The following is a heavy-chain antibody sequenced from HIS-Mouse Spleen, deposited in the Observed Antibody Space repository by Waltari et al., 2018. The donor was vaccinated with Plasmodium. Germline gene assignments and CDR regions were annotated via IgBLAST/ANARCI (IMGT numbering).Heavy chain of an antibody. D-gene: IGHD6-13*01. CDR1: GFTFSSYG. J-gene: IGHJ4*02. CDR2: ISYDGSNK. CDR3: AKDRRSSSGYVDY. V-gene: IGHV3-30*18. Sequence: QVQLVESGGGVVQPGRSLRLSCAASGFTFSSYGMHWVRQAPGKGLVWVAVISYDGSNKYYADSGKGRFTISRDNSKNTLYLQMNSLRAEDTAVYYCAKDRRSSSGYVDYWGQGTLVTVSS.